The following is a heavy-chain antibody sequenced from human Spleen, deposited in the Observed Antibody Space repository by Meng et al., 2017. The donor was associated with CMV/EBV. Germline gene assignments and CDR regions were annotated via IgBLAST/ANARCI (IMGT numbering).Heavy chain of an antibody. D-gene: IGHD1-26*01. CDR1: GGSISTYY. CDR2: IYYSGST. CDR3: ARGIPGGSFDY. Sequence: SETLSLTCNVSGGSISTYYWSWMRQPPGKGLEWIGYIYYSGSTNYNPSLKSRVSISVDTSQNQFSLKLSSVTAADTAVYYCARGIPGGSFDYWGQGTLVTVSS. J-gene: IGHJ4*02. V-gene: IGHV4-59*01.